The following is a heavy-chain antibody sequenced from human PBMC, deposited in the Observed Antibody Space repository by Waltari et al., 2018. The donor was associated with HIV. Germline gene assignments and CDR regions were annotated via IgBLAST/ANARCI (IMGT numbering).Heavy chain of an antibody. Sequence: LQLKESGPGLVKPSDTLSLTCAVSGASMRPTNYYWAWIRQSPGERLEWIATIYYTGDTYFVPSLKNRTSISVDSSKNLLSLSLASVTAADTAIYYCARQHAYTSDWFSQASFFNYWGPGTLVTVSS. CDR2: IYYTGDT. J-gene: IGHJ1*01. CDR1: GASMRPTNYY. V-gene: IGHV4-39*01. D-gene: IGHD3-9*01. CDR3: ARQHAYTSDWFSQASFFNY.